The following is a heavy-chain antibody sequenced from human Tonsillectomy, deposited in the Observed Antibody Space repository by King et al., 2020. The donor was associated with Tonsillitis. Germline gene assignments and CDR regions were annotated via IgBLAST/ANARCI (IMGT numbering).Heavy chain of an antibody. CDR3: ARGLYYDSSGYYNEGGYDI. CDR2: LYASGST. J-gene: IGHJ3*02. Sequence: VQLQESGPGLVKPSQTLSLSCTVSGGSISSGFYYWSGIRQPPAKGLGWIGRLYASGSTNYNASLNSRVHISVDTSKNQSSLKLSSVTAADTAVYYCARGLYYDSSGYYNEGGYDIWGQGTIVTVSS. CDR1: GGSISSGFYY. D-gene: IGHD3-22*01. V-gene: IGHV4-61*02.